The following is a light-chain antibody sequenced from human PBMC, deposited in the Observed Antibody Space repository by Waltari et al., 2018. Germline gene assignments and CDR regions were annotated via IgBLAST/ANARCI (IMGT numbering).Light chain of an antibody. J-gene: IGKJ3*01. CDR2: DAS. Sequence: DIQMTQSPSSLSAFVGDRVIMTCQASQDISNYLNWYQQKPGKAPKLLIRDASNLETGVPTRFSGSQSRTDFTLTIRSLQPEDVGTYYCQRYDNLPIFAFGPGTKVEIK. CDR3: QRYDNLPIFA. CDR1: QDISNY. V-gene: IGKV1-33*01.